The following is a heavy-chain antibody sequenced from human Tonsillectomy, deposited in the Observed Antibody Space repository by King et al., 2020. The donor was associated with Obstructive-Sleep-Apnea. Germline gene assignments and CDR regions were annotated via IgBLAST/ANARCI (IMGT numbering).Heavy chain of an antibody. D-gene: IGHD4-17*01. J-gene: IGHJ4*02. CDR3: VREGYGDFECAY. Sequence: QLQESGPGLVKPSETLSLTCTVSGGSISSSDYYWGWIRQPPGKGLEWIGSIYYSGSTYYNPSLKSRVTISLDPSKNHFSLRLSSVTAADTAVYYCVREGYGDFECAYWGQGTLVTVSS. V-gene: IGHV4-39*07. CDR2: IYYSGST. CDR1: GGSISSSDYY.